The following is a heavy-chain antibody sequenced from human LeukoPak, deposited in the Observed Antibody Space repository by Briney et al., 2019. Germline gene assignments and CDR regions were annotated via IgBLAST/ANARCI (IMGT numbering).Heavy chain of an antibody. J-gene: IGHJ6*03. CDR3: ARSLWSGYYHYYYYYMDV. Sequence: SVKVSFKAAAARFSSYAISWVRQAPGQGLEWMGGIIPIFGTANYAQKFQGRVTITADESTSTAYMELSSLRSEDTAVYYCARSLWSGYYHYYYYYMDVWGKGTTVTVSS. V-gene: IGHV1-69*13. CDR2: IIPIFGTA. D-gene: IGHD3-3*01. CDR1: AARFSSYA.